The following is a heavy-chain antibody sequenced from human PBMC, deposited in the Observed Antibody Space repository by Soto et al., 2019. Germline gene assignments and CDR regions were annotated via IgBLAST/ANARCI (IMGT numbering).Heavy chain of an antibody. J-gene: IGHJ4*02. CDR2: ISTGGAYM. CDR1: GFTFRNYN. Sequence: EVQLVESGGGLVKAGGSLRLFCTASGFTFRNYNMNWVRQAPGKGLEWVSSISTGGAYMFYADSVKGRFTISRDNAQNSLFLQIDSPRAEDTAVYYWATDIASPGGDYFDSWGQGTLVTVSS. V-gene: IGHV3-21*06. CDR3: ATDIASPGGDYFDS. D-gene: IGHD2-21*01.